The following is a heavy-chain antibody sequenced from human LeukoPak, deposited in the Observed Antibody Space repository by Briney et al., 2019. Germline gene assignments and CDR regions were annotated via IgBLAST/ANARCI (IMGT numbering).Heavy chain of an antibody. D-gene: IGHD6-19*01. J-gene: IGHJ4*02. Sequence: PGGSLRLSCAASGFTFRSYGMHWVRQAPGKGLEWVANIKQDGSEKYYVDSVKGRFTISRDNAKNSLYLQMNSLRAEDTAVYYCARGSGWYMYWGQGTLVTVSS. CDR1: GFTFRSYG. CDR3: ARGSGWYMY. CDR2: IKQDGSEK. V-gene: IGHV3-7*01.